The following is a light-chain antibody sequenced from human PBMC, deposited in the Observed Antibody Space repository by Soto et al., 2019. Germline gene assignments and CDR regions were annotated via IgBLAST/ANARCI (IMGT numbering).Light chain of an antibody. Sequence: QPVLTQSPSASASLGASVKLTCTLSSGHSSYAIAWHQQQPEKGPRYLMKLNSDGSHSKGDGIPDRFSGSSSGTERYLTISGLQSEDEADYYCQTWGTGIQVFGGGTQLTVL. J-gene: IGLJ2*01. CDR1: SGHSSYA. CDR3: QTWGTGIQV. V-gene: IGLV4-69*01. CDR2: LNSDGSH.